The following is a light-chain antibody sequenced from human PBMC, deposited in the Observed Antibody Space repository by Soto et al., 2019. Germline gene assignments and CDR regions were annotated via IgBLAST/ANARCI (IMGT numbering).Light chain of an antibody. CDR1: QNIDNY. CDR3: QESYSSPAVS. CDR2: ASS. V-gene: IGKV1-39*01. Sequence: DIQMTQSPSSLSASLGDRVTITCRASQNIDNYLNWYQHKPGEAPKLLIYASSTLQSGVPARFSGSGSGTQFTLTISTLQAEDIATYFCQESYSSPAVSFGGGTKVESK. J-gene: IGKJ4*01.